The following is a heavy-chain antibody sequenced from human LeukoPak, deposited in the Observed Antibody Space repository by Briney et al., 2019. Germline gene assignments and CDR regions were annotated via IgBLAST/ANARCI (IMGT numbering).Heavy chain of an antibody. V-gene: IGHV1-2*02. Sequence: ASVKVSCKASGYTFTGYYMHWVRQAPGQGLEWMGWINPNSGGTNYAQKFQGRVTMTRDTSISTAYMELSRLRSDDSAVYYCARARGSVGSGSYFDFDYWGQGTLVTVSS. J-gene: IGHJ4*02. CDR3: ARARGSVGSGSYFDFDY. CDR2: INPNSGGT. CDR1: GYTFTGYY. D-gene: IGHD3-10*01.